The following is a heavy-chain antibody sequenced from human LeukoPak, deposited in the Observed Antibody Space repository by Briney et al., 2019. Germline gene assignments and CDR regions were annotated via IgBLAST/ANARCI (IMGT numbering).Heavy chain of an antibody. CDR2: IYYSGST. CDR3: ARDRRLSGSGYYYYYMDV. J-gene: IGHJ6*03. D-gene: IGHD3-10*01. CDR1: GGSISSYY. V-gene: IGHV4-59*01. Sequence: SETLSLTCTVSGGSISSYYWSWIRQPPGKGLEWIGYIYYSGSTNYNPSLKSRVTISVDTSKNQFSLKLSSVTAADTAVYYCARDRRLSGSGYYYYYMDVWGKGTTVTVSS.